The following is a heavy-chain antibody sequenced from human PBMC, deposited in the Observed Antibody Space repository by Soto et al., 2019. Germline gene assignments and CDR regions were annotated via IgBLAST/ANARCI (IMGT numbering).Heavy chain of an antibody. J-gene: IGHJ6*02. CDR2: ISAYNGNT. Sequence: QVQLVQSGAEVKNPGASVKVSCKASGYTFTSYGISWVRQAPGQGLEWRGWISAYNGNTNYAQKLQGRVTMTTDTSTSKAYMELRSLRSDDTAVYYCAISGYCSSTSCYNEGPLGGMGVWGQGTTVTVSS. CDR3: AISGYCSSTSCYNEGPLGGMGV. D-gene: IGHD2-2*02. CDR1: GYTFTSYG. V-gene: IGHV1-18*01.